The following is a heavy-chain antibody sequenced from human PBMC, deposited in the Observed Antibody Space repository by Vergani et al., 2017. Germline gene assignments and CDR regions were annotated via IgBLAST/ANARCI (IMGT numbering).Heavy chain of an antibody. CDR3: ARYPRYCSSTSCSGGDY. Sequence: QVQLVQSGAEVKKPGSSVKVSCKASGGTFSSYAISWVRQAPGQGLEWMGGIIPIFGTANYAQKFQGRVTITADESTSTAYMELGSLRSEDTAVYYCARYPRYCSSTSCSGGDYWGQGTLVTVSS. CDR2: IIPIFGTA. J-gene: IGHJ4*02. V-gene: IGHV1-69*12. D-gene: IGHD2-2*01. CDR1: GGTFSSYA.